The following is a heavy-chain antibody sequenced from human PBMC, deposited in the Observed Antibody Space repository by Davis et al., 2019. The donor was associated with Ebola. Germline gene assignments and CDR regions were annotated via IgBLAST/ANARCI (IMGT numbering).Heavy chain of an antibody. CDR2: IYYSGST. V-gene: IGHV4-61*01. D-gene: IGHD6-19*01. CDR3: ARGLSSGWPYFDY. CDR1: GGSVSSGSYC. J-gene: IGHJ4*02. Sequence: PSETLSLTCTVSGGSVSSGSYCWSWIRQPPGKGLEWIGYIYYSGSTNYNPSLKSRVTISVDTSKNQFSLRLSSVTAADTAVYYCARGLSSGWPYFDYWGQGTLVTVSS.